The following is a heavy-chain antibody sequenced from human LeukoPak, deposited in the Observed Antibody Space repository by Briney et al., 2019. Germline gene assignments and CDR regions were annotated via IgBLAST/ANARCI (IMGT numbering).Heavy chain of an antibody. CDR2: IKQDGSEK. D-gene: IGHD3-22*01. CDR3: ARASITMIVVVMYYFDY. CDR1: GFTFSSYW. J-gene: IGHJ4*02. V-gene: IGHV3-7*01. Sequence: GGSLRLSCAASGFTFSSYWMSWVRQAPGKGLEWVANIKQDGSEKYYVDSVKGRFTISRDNAKNSLYLQMNSLRAEDTAVYYCARASITMIVVVMYYFDYWGQGTLVTVSS.